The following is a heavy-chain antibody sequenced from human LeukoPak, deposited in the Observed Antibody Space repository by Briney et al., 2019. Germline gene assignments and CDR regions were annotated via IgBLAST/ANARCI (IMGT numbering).Heavy chain of an antibody. V-gene: IGHV1-69*04. J-gene: IGHJ6*02. CDR3: ARETTPNYYYYGMDV. Sequence: SVKVSCKASGGTFSSYAISWVRQAPGQGLEWMGRIIPIFGIANYAQKFQGRVTITADKSTSTACMELSSLRSEDTAVYYCARETTPNYYYYGMDVWGQGTTVTVSS. CDR1: GGTFSSYA. D-gene: IGHD4-11*01. CDR2: IIPIFGIA.